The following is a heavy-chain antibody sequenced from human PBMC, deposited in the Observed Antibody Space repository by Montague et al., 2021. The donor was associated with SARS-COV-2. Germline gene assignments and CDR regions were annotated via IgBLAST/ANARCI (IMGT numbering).Heavy chain of an antibody. Sequence: SETLSLTCAIPGGSASGYYWAWIRQPPGKGLEWIGYMYYTGTSSYNPSLKSRVSMSIDTSKNHFSLNLTSVAAADTGVYYCARGLGYTSMFRFFDYWGHGAQVTVSS. CDR3: ARGLGYTSMFRFFDY. CDR1: GGSASGYY. D-gene: IGHD2-2*02. V-gene: IGHV4-59*02. J-gene: IGHJ4*01. CDR2: MYYTGTS.